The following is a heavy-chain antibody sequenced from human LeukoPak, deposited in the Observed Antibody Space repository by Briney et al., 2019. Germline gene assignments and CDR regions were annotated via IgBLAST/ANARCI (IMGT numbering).Heavy chain of an antibody. CDR3: ARVCSGGSCYLHAFDI. V-gene: IGHV3-48*03. D-gene: IGHD2-15*01. Sequence: GGSLRLSCAASGFTFSSYEMNWVRQAPGKGLEWVSYISSSGSTIYYADSVKGRFTISRDNAKNSLYLQMNSLRAEDTAVYYCARVCSGGSCYLHAFDIWGQGTMVTVSS. CDR2: ISSSGSTI. CDR1: GFTFSSYE. J-gene: IGHJ3*02.